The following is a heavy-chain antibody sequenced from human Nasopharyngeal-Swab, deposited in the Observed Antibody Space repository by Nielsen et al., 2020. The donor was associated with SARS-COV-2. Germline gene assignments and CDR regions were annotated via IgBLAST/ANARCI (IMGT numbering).Heavy chain of an antibody. Sequence: RQAPGKGLEWIGSIYYSGSTYYNPSLKSRVTISVDTSKNQFSLKLSSVTAADTAVYYCARHLSHDYGDPETYCYFDYWGQGTLVTVSS. D-gene: IGHD4-17*01. CDR2: IYYSGST. CDR3: ARHLSHDYGDPETYCYFDY. V-gene: IGHV4-39*01. J-gene: IGHJ4*02.